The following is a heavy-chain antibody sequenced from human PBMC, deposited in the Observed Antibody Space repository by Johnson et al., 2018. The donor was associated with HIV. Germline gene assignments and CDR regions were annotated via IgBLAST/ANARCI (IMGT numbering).Heavy chain of an antibody. CDR2: IRYDGSNK. CDR1: GFTFSSYG. J-gene: IGHJ3*02. Sequence: QVQLVESGGGVVQPGGSLRLSCAASGFTFSSYGMHWVRQAPGKGLEWVAFIRYDGSNKYYADSVKGRFTISRDNSKNTLYLQMNSLRAEDPAVYYCAKDLVERSGISDDAFDIWGQGTMVTVSS. V-gene: IGHV3-30*02. D-gene: IGHD3-10*01. CDR3: AKDLVERSGISDDAFDI.